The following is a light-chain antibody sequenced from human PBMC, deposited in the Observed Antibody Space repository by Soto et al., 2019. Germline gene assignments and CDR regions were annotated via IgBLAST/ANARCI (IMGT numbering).Light chain of an antibody. Sequence: EMVISQSPATLSLSPGERATLSCRASQSVSSYLAWYQQKPGQAPRLLIYDASNRATGIPDRFSGSGSGTDFTLTISRLEPEDFAVYYCQQYGSSGTFGQGTKVDI. J-gene: IGKJ1*01. CDR1: QSVSSY. V-gene: IGKV3-20*01. CDR3: QQYGSSGT. CDR2: DAS.